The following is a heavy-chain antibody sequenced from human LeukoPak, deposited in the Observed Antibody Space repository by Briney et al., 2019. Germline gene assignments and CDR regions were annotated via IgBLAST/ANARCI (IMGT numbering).Heavy chain of an antibody. D-gene: IGHD6-19*01. CDR1: GGSISSGGYS. Sequence: KASETLSLTCAVSGGSISSGGYSWSWIRQPPGKGLGWIGYIYHSGSTYYNPSLKSRVTISVDRSKNQFSLRLSSVTAADTAIYYCARAVSGRFDYWGQGTLVTVSS. CDR2: IYHSGST. V-gene: IGHV4-30-2*01. J-gene: IGHJ4*02. CDR3: ARAVSGRFDY.